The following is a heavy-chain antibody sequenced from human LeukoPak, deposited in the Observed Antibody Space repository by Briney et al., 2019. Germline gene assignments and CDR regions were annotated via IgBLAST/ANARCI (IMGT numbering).Heavy chain of an antibody. D-gene: IGHD1-1*01. Sequence: ASVKVSCKASGYTFTSYYMHWVRQAPGQGLEWMGIINPSGGSTSYAQKFQGRVTMTRDTSTSTVYMELSSLRSEDTAVYYCARDGGVGTFVQLEREAFDIWGQGTMVTVSS. V-gene: IGHV1-46*01. CDR1: GYTFTSYY. CDR3: ARDGGVGTFVQLEREAFDI. CDR2: INPSGGST. J-gene: IGHJ3*02.